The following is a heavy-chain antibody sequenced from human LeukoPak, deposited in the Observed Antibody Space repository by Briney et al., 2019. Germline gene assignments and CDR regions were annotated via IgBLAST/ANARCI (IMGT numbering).Heavy chain of an antibody. D-gene: IGHD2-8*01. CDR3: AKDYFSRNGVFDAFDL. CDR2: IGGGGDT. V-gene: IGHV3-23*01. Sequence: GGSLRLSCVASGFTFSDFAMSWVRQAPGAGPEWVSAIGGGGDTYYADSVKGRFTVSRDNSDNTLYLQMSSLRAEDTAVYYCAKDYFSRNGVFDAFDLWGHGTTVTVS. CDR1: GFTFSDFA. J-gene: IGHJ3*01.